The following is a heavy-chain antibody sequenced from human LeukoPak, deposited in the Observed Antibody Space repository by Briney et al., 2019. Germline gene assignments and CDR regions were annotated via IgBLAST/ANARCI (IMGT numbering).Heavy chain of an antibody. D-gene: IGHD2/OR15-2a*01. CDR1: GGSITYSYY. J-gene: IGHJ5*02. Sequence: PPETLSLTCTVSGGSITYSYYWSWIRQPPGKTLEWIGYIYYSGSTNYNPSLKSRVTISVDTSKNQFSLKLTSVTAADTAVYYCALRRLTSSQIIEDNWFDPWGQGTLVTVSS. CDR2: IYYSGST. CDR3: ALRRLTSSQIIEDNWFDP. V-gene: IGHV4-59*01.